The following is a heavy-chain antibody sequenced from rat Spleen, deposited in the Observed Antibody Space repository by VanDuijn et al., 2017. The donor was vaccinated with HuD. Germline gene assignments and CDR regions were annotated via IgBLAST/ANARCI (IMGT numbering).Heavy chain of an antibody. CDR1: GFTFKNYW. V-gene: IGHV5-31*01. CDR3: ARHEYYSSYIYWYFDF. D-gene: IGHD1-2*01. Sequence: EVQLVESGGGLVQPGRSLKLSCVASGFTFKNYWMTWIRQAPGKGLEWVASITNSAGSTYYPDSVKGRFTISRDTAENTLYLQMGSLRSEDTATYYCARHEYYSSYIYWYFDFWGPGTMVTVSS. CDR2: ITNSAGST. J-gene: IGHJ1*01.